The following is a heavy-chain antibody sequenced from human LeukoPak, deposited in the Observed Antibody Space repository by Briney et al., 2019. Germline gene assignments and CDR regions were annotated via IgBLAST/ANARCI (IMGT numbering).Heavy chain of an antibody. CDR3: ARVAVAGTLYFDY. CDR1: GFTFSSYA. J-gene: IGHJ4*02. V-gene: IGHV3-30-3*01. D-gene: IGHD6-19*01. Sequence: GSLRLSCAASGFTFSSYAMHWVRQAPGKGLEWVAVISYDGSNKYYADSVKGRFTISRDNSKNTLYLQMNSLRAEDTAVYYCARVAVAGTLYFDYWGQGTLVTVSS. CDR2: ISYDGSNK.